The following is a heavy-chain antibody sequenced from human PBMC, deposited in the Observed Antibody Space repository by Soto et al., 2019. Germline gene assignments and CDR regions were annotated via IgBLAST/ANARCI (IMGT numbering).Heavy chain of an antibody. J-gene: IGHJ6*03. Sequence: SETLSLTCAVYGGSFTGYYWNWIRQPPGKGLEWIGEINHSGSTNYNPSLKSRVTISVDTSKNQFSLRLSSVTAADTAVYYCARGGNWNPRLMDVWGKGTTVTVSS. V-gene: IGHV4-34*01. CDR1: GGSFTGYY. D-gene: IGHD1-20*01. CDR2: INHSGST. CDR3: ARGGNWNPRLMDV.